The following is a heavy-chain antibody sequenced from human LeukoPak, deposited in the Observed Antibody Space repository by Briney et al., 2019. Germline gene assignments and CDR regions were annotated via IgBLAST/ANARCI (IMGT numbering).Heavy chain of an antibody. D-gene: IGHD2-21*01. Sequence: PGGSLRLSCAASGFTFSSYWMSWVRQAPGKGLEWVANIKQDGSEKYYVDSVKGRFTISRDNAKNSLYLQMNSLRAEDTAVYYCARDRSYCGGDCYHFNYWGQGTLVTASS. CDR1: GFTFSSYW. CDR3: ARDRSYCGGDCYHFNY. CDR2: IKQDGSEK. J-gene: IGHJ4*02. V-gene: IGHV3-7*01.